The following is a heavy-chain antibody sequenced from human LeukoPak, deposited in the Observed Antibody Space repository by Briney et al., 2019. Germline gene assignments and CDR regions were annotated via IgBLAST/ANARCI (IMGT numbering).Heavy chain of an antibody. D-gene: IGHD3-9*01. CDR2: IKQDGSEK. J-gene: IGHJ4*02. V-gene: IGHV3-7*01. CDR1: GFTFSSYW. Sequence: GGSLRLSCAASGFTFSSYWMSWVRQAPGKGLEWVANIKQDGSEKYYVDSVKGRFTISRDNAKNSLYLQMDSLRAEDTAVYYCARDGNILTGYYADYWGQGILVTVSS. CDR3: ARDGNILTGYYADY.